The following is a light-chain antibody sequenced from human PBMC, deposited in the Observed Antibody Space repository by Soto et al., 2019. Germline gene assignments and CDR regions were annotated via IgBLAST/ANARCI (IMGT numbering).Light chain of an antibody. CDR1: SSNIGSNT. J-gene: IGLJ2*01. V-gene: IGLV1-44*01. Sequence: QSVLPQPPSASGTPGQRGTISCSGSSSNIGSNTVNWYQQLPGTAPKLLIYSNNQRPSGVPDGFSGSKSGTSGSLAISGLKCEDEADYYCAEWGDSLHVVFVGGTKLTVL. CDR2: SNN. CDR3: AEWGDSLHVV.